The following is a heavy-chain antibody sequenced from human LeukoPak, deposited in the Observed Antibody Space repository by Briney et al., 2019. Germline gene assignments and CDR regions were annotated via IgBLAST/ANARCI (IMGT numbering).Heavy chain of an antibody. CDR1: GYTFTSYY. CDR2: INPSGGST. J-gene: IGHJ6*02. CDR3: ARVLGGVSERLGHGMDV. Sequence: LWASVKVSCKASGYTFTSYYIHWVRQAPGQGLEWMGIINPSGGSTSYAQKFQGRVTMTRDTSTSTVYMELSSLRSEDTAVYYCARVLGGVSERLGHGMDVWGQGTTVTVSS. D-gene: IGHD2-8*02. V-gene: IGHV1-46*01.